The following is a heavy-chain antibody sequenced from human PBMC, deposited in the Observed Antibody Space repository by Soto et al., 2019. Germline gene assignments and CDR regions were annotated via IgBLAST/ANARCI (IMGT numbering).Heavy chain of an antibody. J-gene: IGHJ4*02. V-gene: IGHV3-7*02. Sequence: PGGSLRLSCAASGFIFSSYWMTWVRQAPGKGLEWVANIKEDGNEKKYVDSVKGRFTISRDNTKNSLYLQMNSLRVDDTAVYYCATSYTILTGYYGHWGQGALVTVSS. CDR1: GFIFSSYW. CDR2: IKEDGNEK. CDR3: ATSYTILTGYYGH. D-gene: IGHD3-9*01.